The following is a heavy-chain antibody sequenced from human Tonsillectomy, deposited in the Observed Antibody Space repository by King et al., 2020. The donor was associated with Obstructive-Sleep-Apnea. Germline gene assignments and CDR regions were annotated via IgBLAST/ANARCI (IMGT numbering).Heavy chain of an antibody. Sequence: VQLQESGPGLVKPSETLSLTCTVSGGSVSSYYWSWIRQPPGKALEWIGYIYYSGRTNYSPSLRSRVTISVDTSKTHFSLKLSSVPAADTAVYYCAREGEETAAAFDIWGQGTMVTVSS. CDR1: GGSVSSYY. CDR2: IYYSGRT. CDR3: AREGEETAAAFDI. J-gene: IGHJ3*02. V-gene: IGHV4-59*02. D-gene: IGHD3-16*01.